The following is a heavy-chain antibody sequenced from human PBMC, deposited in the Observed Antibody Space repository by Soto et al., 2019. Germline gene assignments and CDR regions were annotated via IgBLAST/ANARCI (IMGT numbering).Heavy chain of an antibody. V-gene: IGHV1-3*04. Sequence: GASVKVSCKASGYTFTDYPILWVRQAPGQSLEWMGWINSANGDTKYSQHFQGRVTITRDTSASTAYMDLSSLTFEDTSVYFCARGGLLNGGYDYYFDYWGQGTLVTVSS. CDR3: ARGGLLNGGYDYYFDY. CDR1: GYTFTDYP. CDR2: INSANGDT. J-gene: IGHJ4*02. D-gene: IGHD5-12*01.